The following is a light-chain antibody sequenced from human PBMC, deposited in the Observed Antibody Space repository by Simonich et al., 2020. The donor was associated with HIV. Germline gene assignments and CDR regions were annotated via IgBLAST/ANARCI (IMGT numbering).Light chain of an antibody. J-gene: IGKJ1*01. CDR1: QSVLYSSNNKNY. CDR3: QQYYSTPQT. V-gene: IGKV4-1*01. CDR2: WAS. Sequence: DIVMTQSPDSLAVSLGERATINCKSSQSVLYSSNNKNYLAWYQQKPGHPPNLLIYWASTREPGVPDRFSASGSGTDFTLTISSLQAEDVAIYYCQQYYSTPQTFGQGTKVEIK.